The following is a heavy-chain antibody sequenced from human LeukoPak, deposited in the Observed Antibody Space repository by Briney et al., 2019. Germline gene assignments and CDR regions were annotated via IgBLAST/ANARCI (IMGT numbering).Heavy chain of an antibody. CDR2: ISWNSSSI. CDR1: GFTFDDYA. V-gene: IGHV3-9*01. D-gene: IGHD1-26*01. CDR3: AKDKGEESGVGYFDY. J-gene: IGHJ4*02. Sequence: GRSLRLSCAASGFTFDDYAMHWVRQAPGKGLEWVSGISWNSSSIGYADSVKGRFTISRDNAKNSLYLQMNSLRAEDTALYYCAKDKGEESGVGYFDYWGQGTLVTVSS.